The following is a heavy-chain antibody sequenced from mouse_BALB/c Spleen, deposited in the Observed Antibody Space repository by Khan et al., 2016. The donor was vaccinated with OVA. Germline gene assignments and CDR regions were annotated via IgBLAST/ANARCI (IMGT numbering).Heavy chain of an antibody. CDR2: INPTSGYT. Sequence: VQLQQSGAELAKPGASVKMSCKASGYTFTTYWMHWVKQRPGQGLEWIGYINPTSGYTAYNEKFKDRATLYADKSSSTAYMQLSSLTSEDSAVYYWTRDRIDYWGQGTTLTVSS. CDR1: GYTFTTYW. CDR3: TRDRIDY. V-gene: IGHV1-7*01. J-gene: IGHJ2*01.